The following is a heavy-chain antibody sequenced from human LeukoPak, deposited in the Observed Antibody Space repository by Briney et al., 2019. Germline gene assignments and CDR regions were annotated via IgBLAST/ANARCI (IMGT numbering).Heavy chain of an antibody. Sequence: GGSLRLSCAASGFIFSNYYMNWVRQAPGKGLEWVSSISSGSSYIYYADSLKGRFTISRDNAKNSLYLQMNSLRAEDTAVYYCATGVRGYNSALDYWGQGTLVTVSP. D-gene: IGHD6-19*01. CDR2: ISSGSSYI. CDR1: GFIFSNYY. J-gene: IGHJ4*02. CDR3: ATGVRGYNSALDY. V-gene: IGHV3-21*01.